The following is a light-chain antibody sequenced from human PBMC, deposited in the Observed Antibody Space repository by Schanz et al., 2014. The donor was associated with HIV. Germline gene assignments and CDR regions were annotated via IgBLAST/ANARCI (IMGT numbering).Light chain of an antibody. CDR1: SSNIGAGYD. J-gene: IGLJ1*01. CDR3: ASWDDSLRAYV. CDR2: GNT. Sequence: QSLLAQPPSVSGAPGQRVTISCTGSSSNIGAGYDVHWYQQHPGTAPKLLIYGNTVRPSGVSARFSASKFAASASLAISGLQSEDEAIYYCASWDDSLRAYVFGSGTKLTVL. V-gene: IGLV1-40*01.